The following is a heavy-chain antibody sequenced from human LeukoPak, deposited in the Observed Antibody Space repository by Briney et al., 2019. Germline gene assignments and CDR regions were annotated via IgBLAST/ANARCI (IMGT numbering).Heavy chain of an antibody. CDR2: INQDGTEK. J-gene: IGHJ4*02. CDR3: AKLAKYFYGSETYYFFEH. V-gene: IGHV3-7*01. Sequence: GGSLRLSCAASGFSFTTYWMSWVRQAPGKGLEWVANINQDGTEKYYVDSVKGRFTISRDNAKNSLYLQTNSLRVEDTAVYYCAKLAKYFYGSETYYFFEHWGQGTPVTASS. CDR1: GFSFTTYW. D-gene: IGHD3-10*01.